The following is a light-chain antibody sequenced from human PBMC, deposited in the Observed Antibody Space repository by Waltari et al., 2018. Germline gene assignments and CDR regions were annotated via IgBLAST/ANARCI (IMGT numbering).Light chain of an antibody. CDR2: SND. V-gene: IGLV1-44*01. CDR3: ATWDARLTAVV. CDR1: NSNIGSST. Sequence: QSVVTQSPSASGAPGQRVTISCSGSNSNIGSSTVNWYQKVPGTAPRLLLYSNDQRPSEVPAGFSASKSGTSASLAISGLQSEDEADYYCATWDARLTAVVFGGGTKVTVL. J-gene: IGLJ2*01.